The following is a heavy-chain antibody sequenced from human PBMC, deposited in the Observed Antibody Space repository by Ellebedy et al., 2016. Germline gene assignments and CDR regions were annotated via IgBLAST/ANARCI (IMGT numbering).Heavy chain of an antibody. V-gene: IGHV1-69*13. D-gene: IGHD1-14*01. CDR2: IIPIFGTA. J-gene: IGHJ4*02. CDR1: GYTFTSYD. CDR3: ARGRTGGRKDFDY. Sequence: SVKVSCXASGYTFTSYDINWVRQATGQGLEWMGGIIPIFGTANYAQKFQGRVTITADESTSTAYMELSSLRSEDTAVYYCARGRTGGRKDFDYWGQGTLVTVSS.